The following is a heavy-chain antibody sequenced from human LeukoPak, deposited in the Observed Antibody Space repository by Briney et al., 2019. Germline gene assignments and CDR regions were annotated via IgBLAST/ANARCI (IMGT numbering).Heavy chain of an antibody. J-gene: IGHJ4*02. Sequence: GGSLRLSCAASGFTFSSYSMNWVRQAPGKGLQWVAVISYDGSNKYFADSMKGRFTISRDNSRNTLYLQMNSLRPEDTAVYYCATDLVEIIPGYWGQGTLVTVSS. CDR1: GFTFSSYS. CDR2: ISYDGSNK. D-gene: IGHD2-2*01. CDR3: ATDLVEIIPGY. V-gene: IGHV3-30*03.